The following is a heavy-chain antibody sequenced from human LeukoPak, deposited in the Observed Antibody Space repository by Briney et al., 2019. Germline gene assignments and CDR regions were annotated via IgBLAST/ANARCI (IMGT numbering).Heavy chain of an antibody. CDR3: ARRSYGDYSIDY. CDR2: IYYSGNA. D-gene: IGHD4-17*01. Sequence: KPSETLSLTCTVSGGSISSYYWSWIRQPPGKGLEWIGYIYYSGNAIYNPSLKSRVTISVDTSKNQFSLKLSSVTAADTAVYYCARRSYGDYSIDYWGQGTLVTVSS. V-gene: IGHV4-59*01. CDR1: GGSISSYY. J-gene: IGHJ4*02.